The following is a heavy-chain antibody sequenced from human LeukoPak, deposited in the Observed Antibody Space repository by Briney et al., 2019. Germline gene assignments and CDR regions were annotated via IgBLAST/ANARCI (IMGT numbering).Heavy chain of an antibody. CDR2: IWSDGGNK. D-gene: IGHD2/OR15-2a*01. CDR1: GFTFSNYG. CDR3: AKGSTTFDY. Sequence: GGSLRLSCVASGFTFSNYGMHWVRQAPGKGLEWVAVIWSDGGNKFYRDSVKGRFTISRDNSKNTLYLQMNSLSAEGTAVYYCAKGSTTFDYWGQGTLVTVSS. J-gene: IGHJ4*02. V-gene: IGHV3-33*06.